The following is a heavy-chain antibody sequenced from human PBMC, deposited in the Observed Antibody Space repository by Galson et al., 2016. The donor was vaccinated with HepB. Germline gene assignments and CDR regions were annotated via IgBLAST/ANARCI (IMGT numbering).Heavy chain of an antibody. D-gene: IGHD4-23*01. V-gene: IGHV3-48*01. J-gene: IGHJ4*02. CDR3: AGYGGNSV. CDR1: GFTFSTYS. CDR2: IGSGSTTI. Sequence: PLRLSCAASGFTFSTYSMNWVRQAPGKGLEWVSYIGSGSTTIYYADSVKGRFTISRDNARNTVYLQMNSLRTEDTAVYYCAGYGGNSVWGQGALVTVSS.